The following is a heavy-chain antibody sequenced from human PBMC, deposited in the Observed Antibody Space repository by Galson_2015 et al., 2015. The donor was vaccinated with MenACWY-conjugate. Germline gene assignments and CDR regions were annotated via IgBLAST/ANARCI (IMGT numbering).Heavy chain of an antibody. V-gene: IGHV3-53*01. CDR3: ARSGVGFGERWLDP. D-gene: IGHD3-16*01. CDR2: ICSGTRT. CDR1: GFHFSSYS. J-gene: IGHJ5*02. Sequence: SLRLSCAASGFHFSSYSMNWVRQAPGKGLEWVSIICSGTRTFYADSVKGRFTISGDNSQNTVYLQMNSLRAEDTAMYYCARSGVGFGERWLDPWGQGTLVPSPQ.